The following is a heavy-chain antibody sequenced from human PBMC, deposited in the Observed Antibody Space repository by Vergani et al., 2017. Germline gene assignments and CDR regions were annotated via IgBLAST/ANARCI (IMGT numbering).Heavy chain of an antibody. V-gene: IGHV4-4*02. CDR2: IYHRGGT. J-gene: IGHJ5*02. CDR3: ASSPGERWESRGPVDP. Sequence: QVQLQESGPGLVKPSGTLSLTCAVSGGSISSSNWWSWVRQPPGKGLEWIGEIYHRGGTNYNPSLKSRVTISVDKSKNQFSLKLSSVTAADTAVYYCASSPGERWESRGPVDPWGQGTLVTVSS. D-gene: IGHD5-24*01. CDR1: GGSISSSNW.